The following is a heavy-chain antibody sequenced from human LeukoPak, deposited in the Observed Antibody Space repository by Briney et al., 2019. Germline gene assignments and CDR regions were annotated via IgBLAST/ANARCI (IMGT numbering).Heavy chain of an antibody. CDR3: AKEGGAAAVAGLFDY. J-gene: IGHJ4*02. D-gene: IGHD6-19*01. V-gene: IGHV4-31*03. CDR1: GGSISSGGYY. Sequence: SETLSLTCTVSGGSISSGGYYWSWIRQHPGKGLEWIGCIYYSGSTYYNPSLKSRVTISVDTSKNQFSLKLSSVTAADTAVYYCAKEGGAAAVAGLFDYWGQGTLVTVSS. CDR2: IYYSGST.